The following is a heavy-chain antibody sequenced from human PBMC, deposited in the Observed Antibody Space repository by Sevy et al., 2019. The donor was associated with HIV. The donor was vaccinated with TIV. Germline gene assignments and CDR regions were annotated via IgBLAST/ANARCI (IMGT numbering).Heavy chain of an antibody. V-gene: IGHV3-9*01. J-gene: IGHJ6*02. CDR1: GFTFDDHG. Sequence: GGSLRLSCVTSGFTFDDHGMHWVREIPGKGLEWVSGVSWNGRSLGYADTVKGRFISSRDNAKKSVSLQMNSLRTEDTALYYCARDAGTGGSYMGYYFGMDVWGQGITVTVSS. D-gene: IGHD3-10*01. CDR2: VSWNGRSL. CDR3: ARDAGTGGSYMGYYFGMDV.